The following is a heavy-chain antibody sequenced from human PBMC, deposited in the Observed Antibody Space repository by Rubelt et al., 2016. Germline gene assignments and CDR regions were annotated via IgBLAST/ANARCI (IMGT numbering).Heavy chain of an antibody. CDR1: GGTFSSYA. CDR3: ARDPLPVRGVIMTPTH. V-gene: IGHV1-69*04. D-gene: IGHD3-10*01. J-gene: IGHJ4*02. CDR2: IIPILGIA. Sequence: QVQLVQSGAEVKKPGSSVKVSCKASGGTFSSYAISWVRQAPGQGLEWMGRIIPILGIANYAQKFQGRVTITAEKSTSTAIMELSSLRADDTAVYYCARDPLPVRGVIMTPTHWGQGTLVTVSS.